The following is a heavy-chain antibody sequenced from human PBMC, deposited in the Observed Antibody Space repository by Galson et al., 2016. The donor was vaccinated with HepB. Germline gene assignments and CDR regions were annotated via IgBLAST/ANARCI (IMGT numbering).Heavy chain of an antibody. CDR3: AARLGESLES. V-gene: IGHV3-9*01. J-gene: IGHJ5*02. CDR1: GFTFGKYA. CDR2: ISWNSGTI. Sequence: SLRLSCAGSGFTFGKYAMHWVRQAPGKGLEWVSGISWNSGTIGYADSVKGRFTTSRDNAENSVYLQLNSLRAEDTALYYCAARLGESLESWGQGTQVTVSS. D-gene: IGHD3-16*01.